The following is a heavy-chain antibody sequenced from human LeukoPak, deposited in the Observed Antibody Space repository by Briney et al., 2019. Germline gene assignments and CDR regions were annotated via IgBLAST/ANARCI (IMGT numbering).Heavy chain of an antibody. CDR1: GGTFSSYA. J-gene: IGHJ4*02. D-gene: IGHD1-26*01. Sequence: GASVKVSCKASGGTFSSYAISWVRQAPGQGLEWMGGIIPIFGTANYAQKFQGRVTITADKSTSTAYMELSSLRSEDTAVYYCASCTLVGATTQDYFDYWGQGTLVTVSS. CDR3: ASCTLVGATTQDYFDY. CDR2: IIPIFGTA. V-gene: IGHV1-69*06.